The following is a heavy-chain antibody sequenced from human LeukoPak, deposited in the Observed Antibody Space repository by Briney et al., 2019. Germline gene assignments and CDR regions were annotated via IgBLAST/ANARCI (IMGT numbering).Heavy chain of an antibody. CDR2: ISYSGST. J-gene: IGHJ6*03. Sequence: SETLSLTCSVSGGSISDYYWTWIRQPPETGMEWIGYISYSGSTNYNPSLKSRVTISVDTSKNQFFLKLRFLTAADTAVYYCARVVRKYMDVWGKGTTVTISS. CDR3: ARVVRKYMDV. CDR1: GGSISDYY. V-gene: IGHV4-59*12.